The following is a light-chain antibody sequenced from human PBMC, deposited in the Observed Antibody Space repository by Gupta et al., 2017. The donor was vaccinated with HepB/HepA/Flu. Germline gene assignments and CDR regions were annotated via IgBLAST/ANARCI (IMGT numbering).Light chain of an antibody. V-gene: IGLV1-44*01. CDR2: TYS. CDR1: YSNIGSHT. J-gene: IGLJ3*02. Sequence: QSVLTQPPSASGTPGQRVTISCSGSYSNIGSHTVNWYQQLPGTAPKLLIYTYSQRPSGVPDRFSGSKSGTSASLAISGLQAEDEADYYCAAWDDSLNAWVFGGGTKLTVL. CDR3: AAWDDSLNAWV.